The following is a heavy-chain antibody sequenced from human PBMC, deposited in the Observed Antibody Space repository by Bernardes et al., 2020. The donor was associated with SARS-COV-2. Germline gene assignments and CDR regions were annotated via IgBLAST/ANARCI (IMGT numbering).Heavy chain of an antibody. J-gene: IGHJ4*02. CDR2: ISSSGSTI. CDR1: GFTFSDYY. V-gene: IGHV3-11*01. CDR3: ARWGITMIVVAPLGY. D-gene: IGHD3-22*01. Sequence: GGSLRLSCAASGFTFSDYYMSWIRQAPGKGLEWVSYISSSGSTIYYADSVKGRFTISRDNAKNSLYLQMNSLRAEDTAVYYCARWGITMIVVAPLGYWGQGTLVIVSS.